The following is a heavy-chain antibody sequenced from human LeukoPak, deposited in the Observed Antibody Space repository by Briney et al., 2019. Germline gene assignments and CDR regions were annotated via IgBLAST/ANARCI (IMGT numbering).Heavy chain of an antibody. J-gene: IGHJ4*02. CDR2: IKQDGIGK. D-gene: IGHD2-2*01. V-gene: IGHV3-7*01. Sequence: HPGGSLRLSCAGSGFTFSSYWMSWVRQAPGKGLEWVANIKQDGIGKYYVYFVKGRFTITRDNAKDSLYLQMNSLRAEDTAVYSCARDLLYCSSTSCYCEEETGVDYWGQGKLVTVSS. CDR3: ARDLLYCSSTSCYCEEETGVDY. CDR1: GFTFSSYW.